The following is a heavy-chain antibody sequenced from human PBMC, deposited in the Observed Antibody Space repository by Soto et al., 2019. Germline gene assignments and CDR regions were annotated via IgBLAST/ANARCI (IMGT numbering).Heavy chain of an antibody. CDR3: ARDGYDFWSGYYLYYYSYYMDG. Sequence: GGSLRLSCAASGFTFSSYGMHWVRQAPGKGLEWVAVISYDGSNKYYADSVKGRFTISRDNSENTLYLQMNSLRAEDTAVYYCARDGYDFWSGYYLYYYSYYMDGWGKGTTVTVAS. D-gene: IGHD3-3*01. J-gene: IGHJ6*03. CDR1: GFTFSSYG. CDR2: ISYDGSNK. V-gene: IGHV3-30*03.